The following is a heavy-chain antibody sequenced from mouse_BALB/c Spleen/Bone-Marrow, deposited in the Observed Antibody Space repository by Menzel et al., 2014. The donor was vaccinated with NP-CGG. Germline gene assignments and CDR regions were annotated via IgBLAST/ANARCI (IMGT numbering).Heavy chain of an antibody. V-gene: IGHV1-15*01. J-gene: IGHJ4*01. CDR1: GYTFTDYE. Sequence: VKLVESGAELVRPGASVTLSCKASGYTFTDYEMHWVKQTPVHGLEWIGTLDPETGGTAYNQKFKGMATPTADKSSTTAYIELRSLTSEDSAVYYCANWGYYAMDYWGQGISVTVSS. D-gene: IGHD4-1*01. CDR3: ANWGYYAMDY. CDR2: LDPETGGT.